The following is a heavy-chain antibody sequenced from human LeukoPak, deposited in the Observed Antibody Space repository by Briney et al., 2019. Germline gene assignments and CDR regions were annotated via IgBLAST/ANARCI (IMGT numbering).Heavy chain of an antibody. V-gene: IGHV3-53*01. D-gene: IGHD4-17*01. J-gene: IGHJ4*02. CDR3: AKEIRPNDS. Sequence: PGGSLRLSCVASGFIVSNNYMSWVRQAPGKGLEWVSVLYNAGSTYYADSVKGRFTISRDNSKNALYLQMYSLRADDTAVYYCAKEIRPNDSWGQGTLVTVSS. CDR1: GFIVSNNY. CDR2: LYNAGST.